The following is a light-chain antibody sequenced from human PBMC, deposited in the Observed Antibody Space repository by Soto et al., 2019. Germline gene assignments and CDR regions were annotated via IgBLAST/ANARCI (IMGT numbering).Light chain of an antibody. CDR3: MQALQTPGVT. CDR1: QILLHSNGYND. V-gene: IGKV2-28*01. J-gene: IGKJ3*01. Sequence: DIVMTPSPLSLPVTPGEPASISCRSSQILLHSNGYNDLDWYLQKPGQSPQLLIYLGSNRASGVPDRFSGSGSGTDFTLKISRVEAEDVGVYYCMQALQTPGVTFGPGTKVDIK. CDR2: LGS.